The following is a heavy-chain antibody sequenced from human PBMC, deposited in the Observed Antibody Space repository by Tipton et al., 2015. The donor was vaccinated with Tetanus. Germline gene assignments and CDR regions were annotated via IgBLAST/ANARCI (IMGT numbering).Heavy chain of an antibody. CDR1: GGSIISADHY. V-gene: IGHV4-30-4*01. J-gene: IGHJ5*02. CDR3: ARATSTGPAYNWFDP. CDR2: IYYSGTT. D-gene: IGHD2-8*02. Sequence: LRLSCTVSGGSIISADHYWSWIRQPPGKGLEWIGYIYYSGTTYYSPSLKSRVTISIDRSKNQLSLKLTSVTAADTAVYYCARATSTGPAYNWFDPWGQGTLVTVSS.